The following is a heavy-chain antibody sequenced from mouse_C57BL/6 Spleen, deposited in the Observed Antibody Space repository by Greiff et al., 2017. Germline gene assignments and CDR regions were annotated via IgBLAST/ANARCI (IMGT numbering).Heavy chain of an antibody. CDR1: GFTFSDYG. V-gene: IGHV5-17*01. D-gene: IGHD4-1*01. J-gene: IGHJ3*01. CDR3: ARSSGTGFAY. Sequence: EVKLVASGGGLFKPGGSLKLSCAASGFTFSDYGMHWVRQAPEKGLELVAYISSGSSTIYYADTVKGRFTISRDNAKNTLFLQMTSLRSEDTAMYYCARSSGTGFAYWGQGTLVTVSA. CDR2: ISSGSSTI.